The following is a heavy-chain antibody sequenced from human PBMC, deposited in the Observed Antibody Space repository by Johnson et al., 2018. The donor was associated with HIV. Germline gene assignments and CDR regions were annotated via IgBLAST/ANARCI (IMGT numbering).Heavy chain of an antibody. CDR2: IDTTGDT. D-gene: IGHD3-10*01. CDR3: VRASWFGAFDI. Sequence: VQLVESGGGVVRPGGSLRLSCAASGFTFSSYDMHWVRQPTGKGLEWVSSIDTTGDTYYPGSVRGRFTISRENAKNSLYLQMNNLRAGDSAVYYCVRASWFGAFDIWCQGTLVTVSS. J-gene: IGHJ3*02. V-gene: IGHV3-13*01. CDR1: GFTFSSYD.